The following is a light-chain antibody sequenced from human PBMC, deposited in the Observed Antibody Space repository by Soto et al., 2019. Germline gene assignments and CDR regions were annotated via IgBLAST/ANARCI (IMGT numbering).Light chain of an antibody. CDR3: LQDYNYPRT. V-gene: IGKV1-6*02. Sequence: IQLTQSPSFLSASVGDRVTIACRASQSINNYLSWYQQKSGKAPNRLIFTASTLASGVPSRFSGSGSGTDFTLTISSLQPEDFATYYCLQDYNYPRTVGQGTKVDI. CDR1: QSINNY. CDR2: TAS. J-gene: IGKJ1*01.